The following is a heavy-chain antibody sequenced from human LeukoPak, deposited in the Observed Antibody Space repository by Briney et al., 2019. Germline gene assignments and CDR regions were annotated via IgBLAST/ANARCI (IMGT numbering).Heavy chain of an antibody. CDR1: AFTLSGYW. Sequence: GGSLRLSCAASAFTLSGYWMTWVRQAPGKGLEWVANIKQDGTEKFYVDSVKGRFTISRDNSKNTLYLQMNSLRAEDTAVYYCARGGVGANSYSYYYMDVWGKGTAVTVSS. D-gene: IGHD1-26*01. CDR3: ARGGVGANSYSYYYMDV. V-gene: IGHV3-7*03. CDR2: IKQDGTEK. J-gene: IGHJ6*03.